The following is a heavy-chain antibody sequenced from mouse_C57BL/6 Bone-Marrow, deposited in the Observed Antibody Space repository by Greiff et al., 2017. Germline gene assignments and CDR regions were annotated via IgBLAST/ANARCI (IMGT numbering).Heavy chain of an antibody. J-gene: IGHJ1*03. CDR1: GYTFTSYW. Sequence: EVQLQQSGTVLARPGASVKMSCKTSGYTFTSYWMHWVKQRPGQGLEWIGAIYPGNSDTSYNQKFKGKAKLTAVTSASTASMELSILTNEDSAVYYCTREAYDGYPHWYFDVWGTGTTVTVSS. CDR3: TREAYDGYPHWYFDV. CDR2: IYPGNSDT. D-gene: IGHD2-3*01. V-gene: IGHV1-5*01.